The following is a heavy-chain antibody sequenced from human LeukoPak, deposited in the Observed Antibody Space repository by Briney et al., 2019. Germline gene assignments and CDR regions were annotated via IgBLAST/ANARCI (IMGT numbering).Heavy chain of an antibody. V-gene: IGHV3-30*02. CDR2: IRYDGSDK. D-gene: IGHD6-19*01. J-gene: IGHJ4*02. Sequence: GGSLRLSCAASGFTFSSYGMHWVRQAPGKGLEWVAFIRYDGSDKHYADSVKGRFTISRDNAKNSLYLQMNSLRAEDTALYYCAKDIRLYSSGWSTFDYWGQGTLVTVSS. CDR1: GFTFSSYG. CDR3: AKDIRLYSSGWSTFDY.